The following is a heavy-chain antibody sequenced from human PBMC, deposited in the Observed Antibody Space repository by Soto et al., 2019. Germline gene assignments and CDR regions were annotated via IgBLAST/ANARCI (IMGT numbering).Heavy chain of an antibody. CDR3: AKSVYNWNDGFFDY. V-gene: IGHV4-34*01. CDR2: ITHGGST. CDR1: GGSFSDYY. D-gene: IGHD1-1*01. Sequence: SETLSLTCAVYGGSFSDYYWNWIRQVPGKGLEWIGDITHGGSTTYSPSLKSRVTISVDTSKNQFSLKVNSLTAADTAVYYCAKSVYNWNDGFFDYWGQGTLVTVSS. J-gene: IGHJ4*02.